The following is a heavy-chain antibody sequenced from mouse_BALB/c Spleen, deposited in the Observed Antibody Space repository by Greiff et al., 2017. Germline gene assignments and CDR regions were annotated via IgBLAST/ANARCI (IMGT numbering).Heavy chain of an antibody. CDR3: ARDASSNYYFDY. CDR2: IWAGGST. Sequence: VQGVESGPGLVAPSQCLSITCTVSGFSLTSYGVHWVRQPPGKGLEWLGVIWAGGSTNYNSALMSRLSISKDNSKSQVFLKMNSLQTDDTAMYYCARDASSNYYFDYWGQGTTLTVSS. V-gene: IGHV2-9*02. J-gene: IGHJ2*01. CDR1: GFSLTSYG. D-gene: IGHD6-1*01.